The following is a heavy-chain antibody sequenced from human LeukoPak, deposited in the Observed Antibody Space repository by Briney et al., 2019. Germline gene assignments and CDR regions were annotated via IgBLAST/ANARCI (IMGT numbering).Heavy chain of an antibody. CDR2: ISSSGSTI. D-gene: IGHD3-10*01. CDR1: GFTFSSYS. J-gene: IGHJ4*02. CDR3: ARDRFYGSDRDPYYFDY. V-gene: IGHV3-48*04. Sequence: GGSLRLSCAASGFTFSSYSMTWVRQAPGKGLEWVSYISSSGSTIYYADSVKGRFTISRDNAKNSLYLQMNSLRAEDTAVYYCARDRFYGSDRDPYYFDYWGQGTLVTVSS.